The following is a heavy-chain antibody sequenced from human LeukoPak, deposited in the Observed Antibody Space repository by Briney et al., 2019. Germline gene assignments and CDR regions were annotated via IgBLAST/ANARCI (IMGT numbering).Heavy chain of an antibody. CDR1: GYTFTSYD. CDR2: MNPNSGNT. V-gene: IGHV1-8*03. D-gene: IGHD3-10*01. CDR3: ARAQFDYYGSGSYSYYYYMDV. Sequence: ASVKVSCKASGYTFTSYDINWVRQATGQGLEWMGWMNPNSGNTGYAQKFQSRVTITRNTSISTVYMELSSLRSEDTAVYYCARAQFDYYGSGSYSYYYYMDVWGKGTTVTVSS. J-gene: IGHJ6*03.